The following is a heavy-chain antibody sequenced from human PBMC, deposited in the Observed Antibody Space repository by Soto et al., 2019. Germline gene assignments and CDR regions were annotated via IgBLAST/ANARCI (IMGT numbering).Heavy chain of an antibody. CDR1: GFSLSTSGVG. V-gene: IGHV2-5*02. Sequence: QITLKESGPTLVKPTQTLTLTCTFSGFSLSTSGVGVGWIRQPPGRALEWLALIYWADDKRYNPSLKSRLTITKDTSKNHVVLTMTNMDPVDTATYYCAHRRYCSGGSCYPGLFDYWGQGTLVTVSS. CDR3: AHRRYCSGGSCYPGLFDY. D-gene: IGHD2-15*01. CDR2: IYWADDK. J-gene: IGHJ4*02.